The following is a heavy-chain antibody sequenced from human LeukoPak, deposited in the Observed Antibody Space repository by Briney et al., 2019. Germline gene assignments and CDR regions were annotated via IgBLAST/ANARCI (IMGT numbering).Heavy chain of an antibody. J-gene: IGHJ4*02. D-gene: IGHD5-18*01. Sequence: GGSLRLSCAASGFTFSSYNIHWVRHPPGRGLVWVSRIESDEKKTKYTDSVAGRFTISRDHAKNTVHLQMNSLTGEDTAVYYCARGIYGYSVAFDYWGQGALVTVSS. CDR1: GFTFSSYN. CDR2: IESDEKKT. CDR3: ARGIYGYSVAFDY. V-gene: IGHV3-74*01.